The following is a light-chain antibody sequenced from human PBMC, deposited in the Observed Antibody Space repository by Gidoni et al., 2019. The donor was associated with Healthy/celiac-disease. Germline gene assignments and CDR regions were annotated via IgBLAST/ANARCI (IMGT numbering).Light chain of an antibody. V-gene: IGKV1-5*03. CDR3: QQYNSYPYT. Sequence: DIQMTQSPSTLSASVGDRVTITCRASQSISSWLDWYQQKPGKAPKLLIYKASSLESGVPSRFSGSGSGTEFTLTISSLQPDDFATYYCQQYNSYPYTFXXXTKLEIK. CDR2: KAS. CDR1: QSISSW. J-gene: IGKJ2*01.